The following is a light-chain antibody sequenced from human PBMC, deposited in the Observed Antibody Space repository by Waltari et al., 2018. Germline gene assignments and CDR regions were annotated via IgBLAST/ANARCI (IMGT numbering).Light chain of an antibody. CDR2: SAS. J-gene: IGKJ3*01. CDR3: QQGYNTPFT. CDR1: QDIATY. Sequence: DIQMTQSPSSLSASVGDKVTITCRASQDIATYLAWYQQKPGKPPKLLLYSASSLQTGVPSRFSGSGSGADYILTISSLQPEDFATYYCQQGYNTPFTFGPGTKLDI. V-gene: IGKV1-NL1*01.